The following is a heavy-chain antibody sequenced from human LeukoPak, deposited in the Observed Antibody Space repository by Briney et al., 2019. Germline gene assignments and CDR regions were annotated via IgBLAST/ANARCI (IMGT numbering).Heavy chain of an antibody. CDR1: GESFSGYH. D-gene: IGHD1-7*01. CDR2: INHSGST. V-gene: IGHV4-34*01. Sequence: SETLSLTCAVYGESFSGYHWSWIRQPPGKGLEWIGEINHSGSTNYNPSLKGRVTISVDTSKNQFSLKLSSVTDADTAVYYCSRSRITGTAPYGYWGQGTLVTVSS. J-gene: IGHJ4*02. CDR3: SRSRITGTAPYGY.